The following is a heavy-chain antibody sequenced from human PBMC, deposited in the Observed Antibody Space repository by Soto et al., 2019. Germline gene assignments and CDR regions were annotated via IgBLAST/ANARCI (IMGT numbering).Heavy chain of an antibody. CDR2: IYYSGST. CDR1: GGSISSSSYY. V-gene: IGHV4-39*01. Sequence: PSETLSLTCTVSGGSISSSSYYWGWIRQPPGKGLEWIGSIYYSGSTYYNPSLKSRVTISVDTSKNQFSLKLSSVTAADTAVYYCARNGHYYYDSSGYYPYYFDYWGQGTLVTVSS. D-gene: IGHD3-22*01. CDR3: ARNGHYYYDSSGYYPYYFDY. J-gene: IGHJ4*02.